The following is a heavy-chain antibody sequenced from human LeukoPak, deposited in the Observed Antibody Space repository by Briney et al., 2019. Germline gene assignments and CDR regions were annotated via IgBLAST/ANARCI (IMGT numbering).Heavy chain of an antibody. CDR2: ISSSSSTI. Sequence: PGGSLRLSCAASGFTFSSYSMNWVRQAPGKGLEWVSYISSSSSTIYYADSVKGRFTISRDNSKNTLYLQMNSLRAEDTAVYYCAKPPVLGLWWADYWGQGTLVTVSS. CDR1: GFTFSSYS. CDR3: AKPPVLGLWWADY. J-gene: IGHJ4*02. D-gene: IGHD2-21*01. V-gene: IGHV3-48*01.